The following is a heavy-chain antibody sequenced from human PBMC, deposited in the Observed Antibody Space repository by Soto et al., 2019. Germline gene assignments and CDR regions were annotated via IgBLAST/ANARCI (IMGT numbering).Heavy chain of an antibody. J-gene: IGHJ6*02. D-gene: IGHD4-4*01. Sequence: GGSLRLSCAASGFTFSSYGMHWVRQAPGKGLEWVAVISYDGSNKYYADSVKGRFTISRDNSKNTLYLQMNSLRAEDTAVYYCAKRGNDYSNPYYYYYGMDVWGQGTTVTVSS. V-gene: IGHV3-30*18. CDR1: GFTFSSYG. CDR2: ISYDGSNK. CDR3: AKRGNDYSNPYYYYYGMDV.